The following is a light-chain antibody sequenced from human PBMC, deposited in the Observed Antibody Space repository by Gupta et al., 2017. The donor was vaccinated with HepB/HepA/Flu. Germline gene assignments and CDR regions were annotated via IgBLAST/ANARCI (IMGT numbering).Light chain of an antibody. V-gene: IGLV1-51*01. Sequence: QSVLTQPPSVSAAPGPKVTISCSGGDSNIGDNYVSWYQQFPGTAPKLLIYDNNKRPSGIPDRFSGSKSGTSATLDITGLQTGDEAEYYCATWDSSRSAAVFGGGTKLTVL. CDR2: DNN. J-gene: IGLJ3*02. CDR1: DSNIGDNY. CDR3: ATWDSSRSAAV.